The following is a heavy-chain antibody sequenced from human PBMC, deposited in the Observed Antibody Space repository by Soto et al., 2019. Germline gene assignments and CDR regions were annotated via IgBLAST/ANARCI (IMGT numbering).Heavy chain of an antibody. V-gene: IGHV1-3*01. CDR3: ARDGQSQLPNNYYYYYGMDV. CDR1: GYTFTSYA. CDR2: INAGNGNT. D-gene: IGHD2-2*01. J-gene: IGHJ6*02. Sequence: ASVKVSCKASGYTFTSYAIHWVRQAPGQRLEWMGWINAGNGNTKYSQKFQGRVTITRDTSASTAYMELSSLRSEDTAVYYCARDGQSQLPNNYYYYYGMDVWGQGTTVTVSS.